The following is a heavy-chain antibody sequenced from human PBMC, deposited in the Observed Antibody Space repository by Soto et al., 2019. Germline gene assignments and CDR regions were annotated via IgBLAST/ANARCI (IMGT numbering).Heavy chain of an antibody. Sequence: ASVKVSCKASGYTFASYDINWVRQATGQGLEWMGWMNPNSGNTGYAQKFQGRVTMTRNTSISTAYMELSSLRSEDTAVYYCARGSIAARPVVGYWGQGTLVTVSS. CDR3: ARGSIAARPVVGY. CDR1: GYTFASYD. CDR2: MNPNSGNT. V-gene: IGHV1-8*01. D-gene: IGHD6-6*01. J-gene: IGHJ4*02.